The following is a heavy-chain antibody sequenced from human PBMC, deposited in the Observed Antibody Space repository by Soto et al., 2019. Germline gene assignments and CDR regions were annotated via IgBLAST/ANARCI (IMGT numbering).Heavy chain of an antibody. CDR1: GYTFTSYD. J-gene: IGHJ4*02. V-gene: IGHV1-8*01. CDR3: AREHSSSWRVDY. CDR2: MNPNSGNT. Sequence: QVQLVQSGAEVKKPGASVKVSCKASGYTFTSYDINWVRQATGQGLEWMGWMNPNSGNTGYAQKFQGRVTRTRHPCLITAYMELSSLRPADTAVYYCAREHSSSWRVDYLGQGTLGSVSS. D-gene: IGHD6-13*01.